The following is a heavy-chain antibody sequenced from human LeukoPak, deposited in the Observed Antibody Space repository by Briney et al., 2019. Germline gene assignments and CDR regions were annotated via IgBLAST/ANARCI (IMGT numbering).Heavy chain of an antibody. CDR2: IYYSGST. Sequence: PSETLSLTCTVSGGSVSSGSYYWSWIRQPPGKGLEWIGYIYYSGSTNYNPSLKSRVTISVDTSKNQFSLKLSSVTAADMAVYYCARCVVLEWSPHDYWGQGTLVTVSS. CDR1: GGSVSSGSYY. J-gene: IGHJ4*02. CDR3: ARCVVLEWSPHDY. D-gene: IGHD3-3*01. V-gene: IGHV4-61*01.